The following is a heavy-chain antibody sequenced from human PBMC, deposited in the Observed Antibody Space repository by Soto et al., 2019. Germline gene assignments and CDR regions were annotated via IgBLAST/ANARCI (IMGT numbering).Heavy chain of an antibody. CDR1: GYTFTSYD. CDR2: INPNSGNT. Sequence: ASVKVSCKASGYTFTSYDINWVRQATGQGLEWMGWINPNSGNTGYAQKFQGRVTMTRNTSISTAYMELSSLRSEDTAVYYCARVSTVDYYDYVDVWGKGTTVT. V-gene: IGHV1-8*01. CDR3: ARVSTVDYYDYVDV. D-gene: IGHD4-17*01. J-gene: IGHJ6*03.